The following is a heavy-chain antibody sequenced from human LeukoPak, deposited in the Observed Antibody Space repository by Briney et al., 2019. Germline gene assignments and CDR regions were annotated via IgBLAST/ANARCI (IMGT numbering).Heavy chain of an antibody. CDR3: ATINGLWFGEYHGGFDY. Sequence: ASVKVSCKVSGYTLTELSMHWVRQAPGKGLGWMGGFDPEDGETIYAQKFQGRVTMTEDTSTDTAYMELSSLRSEDTAVYYCATINGLWFGEYHGGFDYWGQGTLVTVSS. D-gene: IGHD3-10*01. CDR2: FDPEDGET. J-gene: IGHJ4*02. V-gene: IGHV1-24*01. CDR1: GYTLTELS.